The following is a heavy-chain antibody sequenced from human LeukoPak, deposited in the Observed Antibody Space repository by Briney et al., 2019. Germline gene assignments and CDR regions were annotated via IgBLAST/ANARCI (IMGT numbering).Heavy chain of an antibody. Sequence: SETLSLTCAVSGGSISSSNWWSWVRQPPGKGLEWIGEIYHSGSTNYNPSLKSRVTISVDTSKNQFSLKLSSVAAADTAVYYCARDKWYVRYFDYWGQGTLVTVSS. D-gene: IGHD2-15*01. CDR1: GGSISSSNW. V-gene: IGHV4-4*02. J-gene: IGHJ4*02. CDR2: IYHSGST. CDR3: ARDKWYVRYFDY.